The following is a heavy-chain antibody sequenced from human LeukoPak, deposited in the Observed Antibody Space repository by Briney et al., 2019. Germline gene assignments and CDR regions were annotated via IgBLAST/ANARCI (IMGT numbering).Heavy chain of an antibody. CDR3: ARGPWEYSSGDC. J-gene: IGHJ4*02. CDR1: GGSVRSNSYY. Sequence: SETLSLTCTVSGGSVRSNSYYWAWIRQPPGKGLEWIASIFYLGSTSYNSSLRGRGTISIDTSKNQFSLKVTSVTAADTAVYYCARGPWEYSSGDCWGQGTLVTVSS. V-gene: IGHV4-39*01. D-gene: IGHD6-19*01. CDR2: IFYLGST.